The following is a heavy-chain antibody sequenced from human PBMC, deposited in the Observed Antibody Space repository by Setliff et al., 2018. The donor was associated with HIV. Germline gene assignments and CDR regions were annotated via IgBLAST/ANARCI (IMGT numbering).Heavy chain of an antibody. D-gene: IGHD3-3*01. CDR2: AHYSWAI. CDR1: GATTSDNIYY. Sequence: SETLSLTCSVTGATTSDNIYYWGWIRHTPGKGLEWIASAHYSWAIFYNPSLKSRVTMSVDTSGSRFSLKLTSVTAADTAVYYCARPSFGIGGGANFDSWGRVPLVTVSS. CDR3: ARPSFGIGGGANFDS. J-gene: IGHJ4*02. V-gene: IGHV4-39*02.